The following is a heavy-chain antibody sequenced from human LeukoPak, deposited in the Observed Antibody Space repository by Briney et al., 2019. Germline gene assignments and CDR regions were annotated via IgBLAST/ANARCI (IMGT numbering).Heavy chain of an antibody. Sequence: PGGSLRLSCAASGFTFSSYSMNWVRQAPGKGLEWVSSISSSSSYIYYADSVEGRFTISRDNAKNSLYLQMNSLRAEDTAVYCCARDMVAMVRGVIPDFDYWGQGTLVTVSS. CDR2: ISSSSSYI. J-gene: IGHJ4*02. CDR1: GFTFSSYS. V-gene: IGHV3-21*01. CDR3: ARDMVAMVRGVIPDFDY. D-gene: IGHD3-10*01.